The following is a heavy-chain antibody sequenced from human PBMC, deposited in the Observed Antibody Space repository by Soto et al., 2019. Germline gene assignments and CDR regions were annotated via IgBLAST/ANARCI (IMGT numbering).Heavy chain of an antibody. D-gene: IGHD3-22*01. CDR1: GDSISSYY. Sequence: QVQLQESGPGLVKPSETLSLTCAVSGDSISSYYCMWIRQPPGKGLESIGYLYYGRSANYNPSLKXAXPXSXNTAPNQCSLTLSSMTAADTAGYYCALRSMAVVPEYWGQGTLVTVSS. V-gene: IGHV4-59*01. CDR2: LYYGRSA. J-gene: IGHJ4*02. CDR3: ALRSMAVVPEY.